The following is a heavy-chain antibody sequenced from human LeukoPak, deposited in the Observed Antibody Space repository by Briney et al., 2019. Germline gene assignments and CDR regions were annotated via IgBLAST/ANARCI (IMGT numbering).Heavy chain of an antibody. J-gene: IGHJ4*02. CDR3: ARDSYGVTFDY. V-gene: IGHV4-61*02. Sequence: SETLSLTCTVSGASVNSGNYYWTWIRQPAGRRLEWIGRIYTSGTTNYNPSLKSRVTISVDTSKNQLSLKLSSVTAADTAVYYCARDSYGVTFDYWGQGTLVTVSS. CDR1: GASVNSGNYY. D-gene: IGHD5-18*01. CDR2: IYTSGTT.